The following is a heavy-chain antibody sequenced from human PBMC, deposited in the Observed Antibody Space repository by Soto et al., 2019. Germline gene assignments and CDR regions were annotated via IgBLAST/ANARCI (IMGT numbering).Heavy chain of an antibody. D-gene: IGHD3-22*01. Sequence: GGSLRLSCAASGFTFSSYWMSWVRQAPGKGLEWVANIKQDGSEKYYVDSVKGRFTISRDNAKNSLYLQMNSLRAEDTAVYYCAGFYYDSSGFLPSPYYYSYGMDVWGPGTTVT. J-gene: IGHJ6*02. CDR3: AGFYYDSSGFLPSPYYYSYGMDV. V-gene: IGHV3-7*04. CDR1: GFTFSSYW. CDR2: IKQDGSEK.